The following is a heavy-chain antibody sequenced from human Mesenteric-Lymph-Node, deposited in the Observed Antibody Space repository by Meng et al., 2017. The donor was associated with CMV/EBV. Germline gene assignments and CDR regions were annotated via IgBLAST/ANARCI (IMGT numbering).Heavy chain of an antibody. V-gene: IGHV3-23*01. D-gene: IGHD2-2*01. CDR1: RFTCHGYT. CDR3: AKSASTSCAGCVDY. CDR2: ISGNGGIT. Sequence: AHRFTCHGYTMHWVRKAQGKGLEWVSAISGNGGITYYADSVKGRFSISRDNSKNTLYLQMNSLRAEDTAVYYCAKSASTSCAGCVDYWGQGTLVTVSS. J-gene: IGHJ4*02.